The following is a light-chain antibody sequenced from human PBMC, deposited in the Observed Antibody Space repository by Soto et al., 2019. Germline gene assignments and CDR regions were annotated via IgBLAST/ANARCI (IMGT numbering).Light chain of an antibody. CDR1: QSISSW. CDR3: QQYSRYRT. J-gene: IGKJ1*01. Sequence: DIQMTQSPSTLSASVGDRVTITCRASQSISSWLTWYQQKPGKAPKLLIYKASSLESGVPSRFSGSGSGTEFTLTISSLQPDDSATYYCQQYSRYRTFGQGTKVDIK. V-gene: IGKV1-5*03. CDR2: KAS.